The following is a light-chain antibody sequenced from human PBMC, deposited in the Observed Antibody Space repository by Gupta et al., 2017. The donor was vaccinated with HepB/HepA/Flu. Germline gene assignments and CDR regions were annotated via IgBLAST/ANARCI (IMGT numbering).Light chain of an antibody. J-gene: IGKJ2*04. Sequence: DIVLTQSPVFLSLSPGERATLSCRASQSVAGHLAWYQHKPGQAPRLLIYDVSIRATGIPARFSGSGSETDFTLTISSLEPEDFAVYYCQQRVNWQGSFGQGTKLDIK. CDR2: DVS. V-gene: IGKV3D-11*02. CDR3: QQRVNWQGS. CDR1: QSVAGH.